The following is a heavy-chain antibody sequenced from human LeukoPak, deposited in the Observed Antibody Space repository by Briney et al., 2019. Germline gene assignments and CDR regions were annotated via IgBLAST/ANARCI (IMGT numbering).Heavy chain of an antibody. J-gene: IGHJ4*02. CDR3: ARNGHYSLDY. Sequence: PSEALSLTCTVSGASVSGSAYYWGWIRQPPGKGLEWIGNIYYSGSTYYNESLESRVTISVDKSNNQFSLKLHSVTAADTAVYYCARNGHYSLDYWGQGTLVTVSS. CDR2: IYYSGST. V-gene: IGHV4-39*07. CDR1: GASVSGSAYY. D-gene: IGHD2-15*01.